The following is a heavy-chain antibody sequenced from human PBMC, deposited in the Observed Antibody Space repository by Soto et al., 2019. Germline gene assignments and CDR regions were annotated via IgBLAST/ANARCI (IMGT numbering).Heavy chain of an antibody. D-gene: IGHD2-21*02. J-gene: IGHJ4*02. CDR3: ARQVSDPGVHFDY. V-gene: IGHV4-39*01. Sequence: SQTLSLTCTVSGGSISSSSYYWGWIRQPPGKGLEWIGSIYYSGSTYYNPSLKSRVTISVDTSKNQFSLKLSSVTAADTAVYYCARQVSDPGVHFDYWGQGTLVTVSS. CDR2: IYYSGST. CDR1: GGSISSSSYY.